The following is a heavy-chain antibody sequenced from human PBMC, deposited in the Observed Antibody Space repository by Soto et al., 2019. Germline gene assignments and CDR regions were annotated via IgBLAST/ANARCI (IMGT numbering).Heavy chain of an antibody. J-gene: IGHJ4*02. D-gene: IGHD6-19*01. CDR3: ARDRGSSGWYVLDY. Sequence: HPGGSLRLSCAASGFTFSSYAMHWVRQAPGKGLEWVAVISYYGNNKYYADSVKGRFTISRDNSKNTLSLQMSSLRADDTAVYYCARDRGSSGWYVLDYWGQGTLVTVSS. CDR1: GFTFSSYA. V-gene: IGHV3-30-3*01. CDR2: ISYYGNNK.